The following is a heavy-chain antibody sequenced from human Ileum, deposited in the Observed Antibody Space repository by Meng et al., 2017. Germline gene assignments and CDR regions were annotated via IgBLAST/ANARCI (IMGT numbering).Heavy chain of an antibody. J-gene: IGHJ4*02. Sequence: QVQMPPSGAVVLKASEPLALTCAVCCVFCSGYYWSWIRQPPGKGLEWIGEINYSGSTNYNPSLKSRVTISVDTSKNQFSLKLSSVTAADTAVYYCATRSSAQATHYWGQGTLVTVSS. CDR3: ATRSSAQATHY. CDR1: CVFCSGYY. V-gene: IGHV4-34*01. CDR2: INYSGST. D-gene: IGHD2-2*01.